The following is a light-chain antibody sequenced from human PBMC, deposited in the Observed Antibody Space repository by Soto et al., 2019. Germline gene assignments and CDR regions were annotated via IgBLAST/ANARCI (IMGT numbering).Light chain of an antibody. CDR1: SDDVGASHY. Sequence: QSVLTQPASVSGSPGQSITISCTGTSDDVGASHYVSWYQQHPGKAPKLMIYEVTSRPSGVSDRFSGSRSGNTASLTISGLRAEDEGDYYCGSYTGSTTLVLFGGGTQLTVL. CDR3: GSYTGSTTLVL. V-gene: IGLV2-14*01. CDR2: EVT. J-gene: IGLJ2*01.